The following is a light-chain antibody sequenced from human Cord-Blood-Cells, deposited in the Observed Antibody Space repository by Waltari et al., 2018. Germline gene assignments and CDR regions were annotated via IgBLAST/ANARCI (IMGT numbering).Light chain of an antibody. V-gene: IGKV3-15*01. Sequence: EIVMTQSPATLSVSPGERATLSCRASQSVSSNLAWYQQNPGQAPRLLIYGASTRATGIPARFSGSVSGTEFTLNISSLQSEDFAVYYCQQYNNWPYTFGQGTKLEIK. CDR3: QQYNNWPYT. CDR1: QSVSSN. J-gene: IGKJ2*01. CDR2: GAS.